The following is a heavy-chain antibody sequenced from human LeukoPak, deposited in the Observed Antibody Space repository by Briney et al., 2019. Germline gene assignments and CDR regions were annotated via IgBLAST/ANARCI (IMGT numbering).Heavy chain of an antibody. CDR3: ARDQFGSYFDY. CDR2: IRSQAYGGTI. D-gene: IGHD3-16*01. V-gene: IGHV3-49*04. J-gene: IGHJ4*02. CDR1: GFTFGHYA. Sequence: GGSLRLSCTGSGFTFGHYALAWVRQAPGKGLEWLGFIRSQAYGGTIEYAASVKGRFSISRDNSKSIADLQINSLKTEDTAVYYCARDQFGSYFDYWGQGTLVTVSS.